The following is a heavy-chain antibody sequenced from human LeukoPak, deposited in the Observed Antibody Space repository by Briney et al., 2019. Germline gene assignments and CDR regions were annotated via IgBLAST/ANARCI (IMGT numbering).Heavy chain of an antibody. J-gene: IGHJ3*02. V-gene: IGHV1-3*01. Sequence: ASVKVSCKASGYTFTSYAMHWVRQAPGQRLEWMGWINAGNGNTKYSQKFQGRVTITRDTSASTAYMELSSLRSEDTAVYYCARDYYDSSGYDHAFDIWGQGTMVTVSS. CDR2: INAGNGNT. CDR1: GYTFTSYA. CDR3: ARDYYDSSGYDHAFDI. D-gene: IGHD3-22*01.